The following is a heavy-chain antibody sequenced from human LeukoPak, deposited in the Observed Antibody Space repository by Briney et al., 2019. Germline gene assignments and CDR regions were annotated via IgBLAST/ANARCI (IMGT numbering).Heavy chain of an antibody. CDR2: IFGGGST. CDR1: GFTVSSNY. J-gene: IGHJ3*02. D-gene: IGHD2-15*01. Sequence: PGGSLRLSCAASGFTVSSNYMSWVRQAPGKGLEWVSIIFGGGSTYYTDSVKGRFTISRDNSKNTPFLQMNSLRAEDTAIYYCARGPCSGGSCYSDSFGAFDIWGQGTMVTVSS. CDR3: ARGPCSGGSCYSDSFGAFDI. V-gene: IGHV3-66*01.